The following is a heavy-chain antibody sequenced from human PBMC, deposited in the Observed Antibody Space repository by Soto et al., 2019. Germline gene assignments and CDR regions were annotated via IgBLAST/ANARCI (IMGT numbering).Heavy chain of an antibody. CDR3: ARLYCTTDTCDSWFDP. V-gene: IGHV5-10-1*03. CDR1: GYTFTTFW. J-gene: IGHJ5*02. Sequence: EVQLVQSGAEVKKPGESLRISCKGFGYTFTTFWISWVRQMPGKGLEWMGRIDPSDSYTNYSPSFQGHVSISVDKSISTAYLQWSSLKASDTAIYYCARLYCTTDTCDSWFDPWGQGTLVTVSS. D-gene: IGHD2-8*01. CDR2: IDPSDSYT.